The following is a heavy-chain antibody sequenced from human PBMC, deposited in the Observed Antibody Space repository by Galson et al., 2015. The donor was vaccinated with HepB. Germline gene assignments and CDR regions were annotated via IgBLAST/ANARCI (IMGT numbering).Heavy chain of an antibody. J-gene: IGHJ6*02. V-gene: IGHV1-69*13. Sequence: SVKVSCKASGYTFTSYGISWVRQAPGQGLEWMGGIIPIFGTANYAQKFQGRVTITAYESTSTAYMELSSLRSEDTAVYYCARRGGYSYGTRDYYYGMDVWGQGTTVTVSS. D-gene: IGHD5-18*01. CDR1: GYTFTSYG. CDR3: ARRGGYSYGTRDYYYGMDV. CDR2: IIPIFGTA.